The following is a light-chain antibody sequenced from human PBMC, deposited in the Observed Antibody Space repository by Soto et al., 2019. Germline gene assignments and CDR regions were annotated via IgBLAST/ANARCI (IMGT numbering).Light chain of an antibody. J-gene: IGKJ5*01. CDR1: QSVDDDF. CDR2: GAS. CDR3: QQYGGSPLT. Sequence: EIVLTQSPGTLSLSSGERATLSCRANQSVDDDFLAWYQRRPGQAPRLLIYGASTRASGIPQRFSGGGSGTDFTLTISRLEPEDFAVYYYQQYGGSPLTFGQGTRLEIK. V-gene: IGKV3-20*01.